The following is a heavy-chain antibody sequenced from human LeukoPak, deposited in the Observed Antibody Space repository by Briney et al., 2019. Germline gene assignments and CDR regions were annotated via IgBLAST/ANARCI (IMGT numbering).Heavy chain of an antibody. Sequence: PGGSLRLSCAASGFTLDVYAMHWVRQAPGKGLEWVSLISGDGGSTYYADSVKGRFTISRDNSKNSMYLQMNSLRTEDTALYYCAKASLPYSSGWYVNWGQGTLVTVSS. V-gene: IGHV3-43*02. CDR1: GFTLDVYA. J-gene: IGHJ4*02. D-gene: IGHD6-19*01. CDR3: AKASLPYSSGWYVN. CDR2: ISGDGGST.